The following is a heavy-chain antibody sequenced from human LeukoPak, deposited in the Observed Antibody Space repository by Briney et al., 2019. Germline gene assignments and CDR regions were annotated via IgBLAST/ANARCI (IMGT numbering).Heavy chain of an antibody. CDR2: INWNGGST. CDR3: ARADIVVVPAAIDYYYMDV. V-gene: IGHV3-20*04. J-gene: IGHJ6*03. D-gene: IGHD2-2*02. CDR1: GFTFDDYG. Sequence: GGSLRLSCAASGFTFDDYGMSWVRQAPGKGLEWVSGINWNGGSTGYADSVKGRFTISRDNAKSSLYLQMNSLRAEDTALYYCARADIVVVPAAIDYYYMDVWGKGTTVTVSS.